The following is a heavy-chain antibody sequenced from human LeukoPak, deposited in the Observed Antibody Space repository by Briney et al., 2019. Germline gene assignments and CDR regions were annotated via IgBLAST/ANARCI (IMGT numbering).Heavy chain of an antibody. CDR2: IYSGGST. V-gene: IGHV3-53*01. D-gene: IGHD3-3*01. CDR3: ARVNFWSGYDY. Sequence: GESLKISCAASGFTVSSNYMSWVRQAPGKGLEWVSVIYSGGSTYYADSVKGRFTISRDNSKNTLYLQMNSLRAEDTAVYYCARVNFWSGYDYWGQGTLVTVSS. J-gene: IGHJ4*02. CDR1: GFTVSSNY.